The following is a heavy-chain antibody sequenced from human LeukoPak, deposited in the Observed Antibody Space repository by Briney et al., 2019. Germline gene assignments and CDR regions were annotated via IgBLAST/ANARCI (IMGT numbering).Heavy chain of an antibody. CDR1: GLTFSNYW. V-gene: IGHV3-74*01. CDR2: ISTDGRSI. D-gene: IGHD5-24*01. J-gene: IGHJ5*02. Sequence: GGSLRLSCAASGLTFSNYWMHLVRRAPGKGLVWVSGISTDGRSIVYADSVKGRFTISRDNANNMLYLQLNSLRPEDTAVYYCVVDFQYNCPWGQGTLVTVSS. CDR3: VVDFQYNCP.